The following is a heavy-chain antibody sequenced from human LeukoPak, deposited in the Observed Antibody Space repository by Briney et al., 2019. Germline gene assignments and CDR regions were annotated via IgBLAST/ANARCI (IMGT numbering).Heavy chain of an antibody. CDR2: IIPIFGTA. CDR3: ARATSIESPVYFDY. Sequence: ASVKVCCKASGGTFSSYAISWVRQAPGQGLEWMGGIIPIFGTANYAQKFQGRVTITADESTSTAYMELSSLRSEDTAVYYCARATSIESPVYFDYWGQGTLVTVSS. D-gene: IGHD2-2*01. V-gene: IGHV1-69*13. J-gene: IGHJ4*02. CDR1: GGTFSSYA.